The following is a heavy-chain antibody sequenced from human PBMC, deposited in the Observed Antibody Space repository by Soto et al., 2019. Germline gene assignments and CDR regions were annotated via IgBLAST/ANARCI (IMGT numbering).Heavy chain of an antibody. Sequence: QVQLVQSGTVVQRRGSSVKVSCQASGGTFSSHGMAWVRQAPGQGLEWMGGIIPTFGTPTYAPKFQGRVTITADKSTNTAYMELSSLRSEDTGFSYCARERSAQYFDFWGQGTLITVSS. D-gene: IGHD1-26*01. V-gene: IGHV1-69*06. CDR2: IIPTFGTP. CDR3: ARERSAQYFDF. J-gene: IGHJ4*02. CDR1: GGTFSSHG.